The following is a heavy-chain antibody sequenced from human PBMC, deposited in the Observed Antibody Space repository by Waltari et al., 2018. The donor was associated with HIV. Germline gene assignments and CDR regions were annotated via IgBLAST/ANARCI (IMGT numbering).Heavy chain of an antibody. CDR1: GGTFSSYA. CDR3: ARDKAGYCSGGSCYSGAFDI. V-gene: IGHV1-69*01. Sequence: QVQLVQSGAEVKKPGSSVKVSCKASGGTFSSYAISWVRQAPGQGLEWMGGIIPIFGTANYAQKFQGRVTITADESTSTAYMELSSLRSEDTAVYYCARDKAGYCSGGSCYSGAFDIWGQGTMVTVSS. CDR2: IIPIFGTA. D-gene: IGHD2-15*01. J-gene: IGHJ3*02.